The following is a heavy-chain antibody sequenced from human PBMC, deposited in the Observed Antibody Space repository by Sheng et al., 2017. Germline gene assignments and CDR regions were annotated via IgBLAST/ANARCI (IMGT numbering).Heavy chain of an antibody. J-gene: IGHJ4*02. Sequence: QVQLQESGPGLVKASETLSLTCAVTGYSISSGFYWGWIRQPPGKGLEWIGSIYHSGNTNNNPSLKSRVTISVDTSRNQISLKLRSVTAADTAVYYCARDMIAINWYYFDYWGQGTPGHRLL. CDR1: GYSISSGFY. CDR2: IYHSGNT. CDR3: ARDMIAINWYYFDY. D-gene: IGHD2-21*01. V-gene: IGHV4-38-2*02.